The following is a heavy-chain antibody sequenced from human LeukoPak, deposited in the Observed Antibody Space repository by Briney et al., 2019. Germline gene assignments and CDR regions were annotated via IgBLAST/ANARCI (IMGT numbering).Heavy chain of an antibody. D-gene: IGHD6-19*01. J-gene: IGHJ4*02. CDR2: IKSKTDGGTT. CDR1: GFTFSNAW. CDR3: TTGDTVAGTDVDY. Sequence: GGFLRLSCAASGFTFSNAWMSWVRRAPGKGLEWVGRIKSKTDGGTTDYAAPVKGRFTISRDDSKNTLYLQMNSLKTEDTAVYYCTTGDTVAGTDVDYWGQGTLVTVSS. V-gene: IGHV3-15*01.